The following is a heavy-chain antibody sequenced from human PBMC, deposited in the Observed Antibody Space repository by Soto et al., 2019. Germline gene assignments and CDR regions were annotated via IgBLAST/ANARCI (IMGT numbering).Heavy chain of an antibody. CDR1: GFTFSSYW. CDR3: VRYSRSVGGSYRPDY. D-gene: IGHD3-16*02. Sequence: GGSLRLSCAASGFTFSSYWMHWVRQVPEKGLVWVSRINSDGSITNYADAVKGRFTISRDNVKNTLYLQMNSLRAEDTAVYYCVRYSRSVGGSYRPDYWGQGTLVTVS. J-gene: IGHJ4*02. CDR2: INSDGSIT. V-gene: IGHV3-74*01.